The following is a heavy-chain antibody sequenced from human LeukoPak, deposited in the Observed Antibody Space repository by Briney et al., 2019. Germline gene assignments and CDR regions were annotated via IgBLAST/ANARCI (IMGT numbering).Heavy chain of an antibody. CDR3: ASEGPVSSSWTASFDY. Sequence: HTGGSLRLSCAASGFTFSSYGMSWVRQAPGKGLEWVSAISGSGGSTYYADSVKGRFTISRDNSKNTLYLQMNSLRAEDTAVYYCASEGPVSSSWTASFDYWGQGTLVTVSS. V-gene: IGHV3-23*01. D-gene: IGHD6-13*01. CDR2: ISGSGGST. J-gene: IGHJ4*02. CDR1: GFTFSSYG.